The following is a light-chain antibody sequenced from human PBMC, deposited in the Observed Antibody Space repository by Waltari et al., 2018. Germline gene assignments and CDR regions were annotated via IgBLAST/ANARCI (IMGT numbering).Light chain of an antibody. V-gene: IGKV3-20*02. CDR2: GAS. CDR3: QQSYSTLPS. CDR1: QSISSNY. J-gene: IGKJ4*01. Sequence: EIVLTQSPATLSLSPGERVTLSCRASQSISSNYLAWYQQKPGQAPRLLIYGASNRAPGIPARFSGSGSGTDFTLTISSLEPEDFAVYYCQQSYSTLPSFGGGTKVEIK.